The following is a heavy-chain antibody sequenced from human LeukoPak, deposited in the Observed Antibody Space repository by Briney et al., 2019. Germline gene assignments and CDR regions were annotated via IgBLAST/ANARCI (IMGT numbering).Heavy chain of an antibody. CDR2: IYYSGTT. V-gene: IGHV4-31*03. Sequence: PSETLSLTCTVSGGSIRSDGYYWTWIRQHPGKGLEWIGYIYYSGTTYYNPSLESRVTLSVDTSKNQFSLRLSSVTAADTAVYYCARYRDSGGRLAFDIWGQGTMATVPS. CDR1: GGSIRSDGYY. D-gene: IGHD2-15*01. J-gene: IGHJ3*02. CDR3: ARYRDSGGRLAFDI.